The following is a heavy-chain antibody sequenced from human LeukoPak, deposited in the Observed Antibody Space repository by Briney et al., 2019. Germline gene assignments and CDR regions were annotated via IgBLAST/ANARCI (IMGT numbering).Heavy chain of an antibody. CDR1: GYSFTSYW. J-gene: IGHJ4*02. V-gene: IGHV5-51*01. D-gene: IGHD6-19*01. Sequence: GESPKISCKGSGYSFTSYWIGWVRQMPGKGLEWMGIIYPGDSDTRYSPSFQGQVTISADKSISTAYLQWSSLRASDTAMYYCASHPSYSSGWYEGYYWGQGTLVTVSS. CDR3: ASHPSYSSGWYEGYY. CDR2: IYPGDSDT.